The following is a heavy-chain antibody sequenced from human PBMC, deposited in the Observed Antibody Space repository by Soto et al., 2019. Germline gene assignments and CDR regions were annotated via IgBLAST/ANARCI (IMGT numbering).Heavy chain of an antibody. D-gene: IGHD1-1*01. CDR1: GQSFSGHS. CDR2: ISESGST. V-gene: IGHV4-34*01. Sequence: SETLSLTCAVYGQSFSGHSWAWIRQPTGKGLEWIGEISESGSTYYNPSLKSRVTISTDTSKNQFSLKLNSVTAADTAAYFCARGSGIVALPGELEDVNYDFWGQGTLVTVSS. J-gene: IGHJ4*02. CDR3: ARGSGIVALPGELEDVNYDF.